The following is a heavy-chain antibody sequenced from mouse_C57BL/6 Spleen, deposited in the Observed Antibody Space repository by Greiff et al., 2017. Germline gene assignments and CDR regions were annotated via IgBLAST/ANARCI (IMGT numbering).Heavy chain of an antibody. Sequence: QVQLQQPGAELVKPGASVTLSCKASGYTFTSYWLHWVKQRPGRGLEWIGRIDPNSGGNKYNEKFKSKATLTVDKPSSTAYMQRSSLTSEDAAVYYGARSPGTRAMDYWGQGTSVTVSS. V-gene: IGHV1-72*01. CDR3: ARSPGTRAMDY. CDR1: GYTFTSYW. CDR2: IDPNSGGN. D-gene: IGHD2-14*01. J-gene: IGHJ4*01.